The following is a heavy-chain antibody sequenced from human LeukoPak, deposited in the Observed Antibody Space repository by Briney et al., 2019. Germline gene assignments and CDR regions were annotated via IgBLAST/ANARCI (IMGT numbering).Heavy chain of an antibody. J-gene: IGHJ4*02. Sequence: GGSLRLSCAASGFTFSSYGMHWVRQAPGRGLEWVAFIRYDGSNKYYADSVKGRFTISRDNSKNTLYLQMNSLRAEDTAVYYCAKDLEEEWLFIFDYWGQGTLVTVSS. CDR3: AKDLEEEWLFIFDY. CDR1: GFTFSSYG. CDR2: IRYDGSNK. V-gene: IGHV3-30*02. D-gene: IGHD3-3*01.